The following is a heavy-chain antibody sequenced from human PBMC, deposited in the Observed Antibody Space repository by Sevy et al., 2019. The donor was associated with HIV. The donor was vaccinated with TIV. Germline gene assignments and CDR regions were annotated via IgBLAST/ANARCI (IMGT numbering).Heavy chain of an antibody. J-gene: IGHJ4*02. CDR3: ARVLSGWRVDY. D-gene: IGHD6-19*01. Sequence: SETLSLTCTVSADSIDSISNYYWTWVRQPPGKGLEWLGYIYHSGTNYNPSLKSRISISLDTSKKQFSLKLKSVTTADTAVYFCARVLSGWRVDYWGQGILVTVSS. CDR1: ADSIDSISNYY. V-gene: IGHV4-61*01. CDR2: IYHSGT.